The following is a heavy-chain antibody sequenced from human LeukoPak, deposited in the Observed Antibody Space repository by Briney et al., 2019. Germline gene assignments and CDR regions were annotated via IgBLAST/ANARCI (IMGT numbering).Heavy chain of an antibody. J-gene: IGHJ4*02. D-gene: IGHD3-10*01. V-gene: IGHV1-18*01. Sequence: ASVEVSCKASGYTFTSYGISWVRQAPGQGLQWMGWISVYNGNTNYAQKLQGRVTMTTDTSTSTAYMELRSLRSDDTAVYYCARDPGSYWNFDYWGQGTLVTVSS. CDR3: ARDPGSYWNFDY. CDR1: GYTFTSYG. CDR2: ISVYNGNT.